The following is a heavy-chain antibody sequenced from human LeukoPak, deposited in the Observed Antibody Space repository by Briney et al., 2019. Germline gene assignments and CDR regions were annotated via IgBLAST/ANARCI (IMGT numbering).Heavy chain of an antibody. Sequence: GGSLRLSCAASGFTFSDYGMHWVRQPPGKGLEWVAVMSYEGTNKYYANSVKGRFTISRDISKNTLYLQMNSLRAEDTAVYYCAKDVERLDYFDYCGQGTLVTVSS. J-gene: IGHJ4*02. V-gene: IGHV3-30*18. CDR2: MSYEGTNK. CDR3: AKDVERLDYFDY. D-gene: IGHD3-9*01. CDR1: GFTFSDYG.